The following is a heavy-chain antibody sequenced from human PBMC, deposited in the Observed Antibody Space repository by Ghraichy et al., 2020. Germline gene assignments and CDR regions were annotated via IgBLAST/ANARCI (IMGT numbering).Heavy chain of an antibody. J-gene: IGHJ4*02. V-gene: IGHV3-7*01. CDR1: GFMFSSYW. D-gene: IGHD4-17*01. Sequence: GGSLRLSCAASGFMFSSYWMSWVRQAPGKGLEWVANIKQDGSEKNYVDSVKGRFTISRDNAQNSLYLQMNSLRAEDTAVYYCARDRLDGDYHDYWGQGTLVTVSS. CDR2: IKQDGSEK. CDR3: ARDRLDGDYHDY.